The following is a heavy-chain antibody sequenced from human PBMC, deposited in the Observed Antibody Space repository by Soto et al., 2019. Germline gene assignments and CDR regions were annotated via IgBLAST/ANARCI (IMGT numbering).Heavy chain of an antibody. CDR3: ARGQLVRDYYFDY. D-gene: IGHD3-10*01. CDR1: GGSISSYY. CDR2: IYYSGST. V-gene: IGHV4-59*01. J-gene: IGHJ4*02. Sequence: SETLSLTCTVSGGSISSYYWSWIRQPPGKGLEWIGYIYYSGSTNYKPSLKSRVTISVDTSKNQFSLKLSSVTAADTAVYYCARGQLVRDYYFDYWGQGTLVTVS.